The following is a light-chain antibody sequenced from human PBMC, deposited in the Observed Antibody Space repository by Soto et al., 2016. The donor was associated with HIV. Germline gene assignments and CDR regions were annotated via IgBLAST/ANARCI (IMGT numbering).Light chain of an antibody. Sequence: DIEMTQSPSTLSASVGDRVTITCRASQSISSWLAWYQQKPGKAPKLLIYKASSSEGGVPSRFSGSGSGTEFTLTISSLQPDDFATYYCQQLNSYPPAFGPGTKVDIK. CDR1: QSISSW. J-gene: IGKJ3*01. CDR2: KAS. V-gene: IGKV1-5*03. CDR3: QQLNSYPPA.